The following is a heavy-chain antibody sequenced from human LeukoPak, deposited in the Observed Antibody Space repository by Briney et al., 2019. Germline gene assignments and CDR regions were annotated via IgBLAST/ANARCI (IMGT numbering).Heavy chain of an antibody. V-gene: IGHV1-18*01. Sequence: ASVKVSCKPSGYGFTIYGFSWVRQAPGQGLEWMGWISTYDGNTNYAQKFQGRVTLTTDSSTSTAHMELRSLRSDDTAVYFCAKMGASSGYSPIDWWGQGTLVTVTS. J-gene: IGHJ4*02. CDR1: GYGFTIYG. CDR3: AKMGASSGYSPIDW. CDR2: ISTYDGNT. D-gene: IGHD3-22*01.